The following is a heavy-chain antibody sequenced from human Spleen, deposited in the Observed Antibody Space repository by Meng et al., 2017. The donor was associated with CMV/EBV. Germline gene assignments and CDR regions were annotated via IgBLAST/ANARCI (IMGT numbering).Heavy chain of an antibody. Sequence: GESLKISCAASGFTFSDYYMSWIRQAPGKGLEWVANIKQDGSEKYYVDSVKGRFTISRDNAKNSLYLQMNSLRAEDTAVYYCARDTSGSYIYYYYGMDVWGQGTTVTVSS. J-gene: IGHJ6*02. CDR3: ARDTSGSYIYYYYGMDV. V-gene: IGHV3-7*01. CDR1: GFTFSDYY. D-gene: IGHD1-26*01. CDR2: IKQDGSEK.